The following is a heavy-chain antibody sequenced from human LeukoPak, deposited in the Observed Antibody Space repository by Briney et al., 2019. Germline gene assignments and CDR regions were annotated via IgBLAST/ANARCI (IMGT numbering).Heavy chain of an antibody. CDR2: MSTTGKYI. CDR3: ARVFSSSWSGDY. CDR1: GFTFTSYA. Sequence: GGSLRLSCEASGFTFTSYAMNWVRQAQGKGLEWVASMSTTGKYIYYADSVKGRFTISRDNAKNSQFLQMDSMRVEDTAVYYCARVFSSSWSGDYWGQGTLVTVSS. V-gene: IGHV3-21*01. D-gene: IGHD6-13*01. J-gene: IGHJ4*02.